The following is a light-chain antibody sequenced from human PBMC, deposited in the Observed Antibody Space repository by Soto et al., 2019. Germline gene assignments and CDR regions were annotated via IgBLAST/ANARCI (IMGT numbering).Light chain of an antibody. V-gene: IGKV3-20*01. Sequence: EIVMTQSPVTLSVSPGEIATLSCRASQSVSSNLAWYQQKPGQAPRIIIFGASTRAAGFPDRFSGSGSGTDFTLTISRLEPEDVAVYYCQQYGSSPRTFGQGTKVDIK. CDR2: GAS. J-gene: IGKJ1*01. CDR1: QSVSSN. CDR3: QQYGSSPRT.